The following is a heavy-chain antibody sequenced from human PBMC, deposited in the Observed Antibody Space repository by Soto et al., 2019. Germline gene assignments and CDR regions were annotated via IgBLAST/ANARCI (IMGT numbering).Heavy chain of an antibody. CDR3: AREQGNYYDSSGYFDY. J-gene: IGHJ4*02. CDR1: GGSVSSGSYY. Sequence: SETLSLTCTVSGGSVSSGSYYWSWIRQPPGKGLEWIGYIYYSGSTNYNPSLKSRVTISVDTSKNQFSLKLSSVTAADTAVYYCAREQGNYYDSSGYFDYWGQGTLVTVSS. CDR2: IYYSGST. D-gene: IGHD3-22*01. V-gene: IGHV4-61*01.